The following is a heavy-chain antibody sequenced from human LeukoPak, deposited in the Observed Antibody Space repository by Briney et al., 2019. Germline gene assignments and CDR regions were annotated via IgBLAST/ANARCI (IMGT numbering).Heavy chain of an antibody. Sequence: SETLSLTCTVSGGSISSSSYYWGWIRQPPGKGLEWIGSIYYSGSTYYNPSLKSRVTISVDTSKNQFSLKLSSVTAADTAVYYCARKSIYDTMVRGARGVNWFDPWGQGTLVTVSS. CDR2: IYYSGST. D-gene: IGHD3-10*01. V-gene: IGHV4-39*01. CDR1: GGSISSSSYY. CDR3: ARKSIYDTMVRGARGVNWFDP. J-gene: IGHJ5*02.